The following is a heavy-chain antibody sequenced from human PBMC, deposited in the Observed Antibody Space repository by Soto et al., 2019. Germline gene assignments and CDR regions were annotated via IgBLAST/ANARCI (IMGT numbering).Heavy chain of an antibody. CDR1: GVSIGSHDW. V-gene: IGHV4-4*02. D-gene: IGHD5-18*01. Sequence: QVQLQESGPGLVKPSGTLSLTCAVSGVSIGSHDWWTWVRQPPGKGLEWIGESHQSGNTNYNSSLDSRVTISLDKSKSHFSLQLSSVTVADTAVYYCATRDTGRVYWGQGTLVTVSS. CDR2: SHQSGNT. J-gene: IGHJ4*02. CDR3: ATRDTGRVY.